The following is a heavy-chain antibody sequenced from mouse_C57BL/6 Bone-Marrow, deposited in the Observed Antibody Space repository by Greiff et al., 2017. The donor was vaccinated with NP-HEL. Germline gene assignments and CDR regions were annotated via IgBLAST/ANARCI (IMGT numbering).Heavy chain of an antibody. CDR3: ARENWDREFAY. V-gene: IGHV5-16*01. Sequence: DVKLVESEGGLVQPGSSMKLSCTASGFTFSDYYMAWVRQVPEKGLEWVANINYDGSSTYYLDSLKSRFIISRDNAKNILYLQMSSLKSEDTATYYCARENWDREFAYWGQGTLVTVSA. CDR2: INYDGSST. D-gene: IGHD4-1*01. CDR1: GFTFSDYY. J-gene: IGHJ3*01.